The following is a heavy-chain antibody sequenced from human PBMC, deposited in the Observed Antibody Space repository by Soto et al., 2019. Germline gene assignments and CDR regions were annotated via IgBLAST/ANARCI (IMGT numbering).Heavy chain of an antibody. CDR2: INAGNGNT. V-gene: IGHV1-3*01. D-gene: IGHD3-10*01. J-gene: IGHJ5*02. Sequence: ASVKVSCKASGYTFTSYAMHWVRQAPGQRLEWMGWINAGNGNTKYSQKFQGRVTITRDTSASTAYMELSSLRSEDTAVYYCARDFPITMVRGVIILAGWFDPWGQGTLVTVSS. CDR1: GYTFTSYA. CDR3: ARDFPITMVRGVIILAGWFDP.